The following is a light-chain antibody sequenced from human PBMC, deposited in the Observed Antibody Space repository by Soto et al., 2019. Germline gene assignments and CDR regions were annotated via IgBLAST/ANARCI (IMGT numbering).Light chain of an antibody. V-gene: IGKV1-39*01. CDR3: QQTYRTPLT. CDR1: QYIGRY. CDR2: AAS. Sequence: DLQMTQSPSSPSASVGDRVTITCQAAQYIGRYLNWYQQKLGKAPKLMIYAASSLHSGVPSRFSGSGSGSDFTLTISSLQPEDFATSSCQQTYRTPLTCGGGTKVDI. J-gene: IGKJ4*01.